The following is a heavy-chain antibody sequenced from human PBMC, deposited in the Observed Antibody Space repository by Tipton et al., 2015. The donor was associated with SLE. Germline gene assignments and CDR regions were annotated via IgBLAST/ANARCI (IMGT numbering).Heavy chain of an antibody. CDR1: GFTFSSYA. D-gene: IGHD1-26*01. V-gene: IGHV3-23*01. CDR2: ISGSGGST. J-gene: IGHJ6*02. CDR3: ARADGAWDPMDV. Sequence: SLRLSCAASGFTFSSYAMSWVRQAPGKGLEWVSAISGSGGSTYYADSVKGRFTISRDNSKNTLYLQMNSLRAEDTAVYYCARADGAWDPMDVWGQGTTVTVSS.